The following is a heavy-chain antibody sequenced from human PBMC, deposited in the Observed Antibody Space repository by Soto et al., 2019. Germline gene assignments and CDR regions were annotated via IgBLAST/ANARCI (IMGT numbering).Heavy chain of an antibody. V-gene: IGHV3-30-3*01. CDR2: MSYDGSNK. CDR3: AREGGGYSYGNYYYYGMDV. D-gene: IGHD5-18*01. CDR1: GFTFSSYA. Sequence: PGGSLRLSCAASGFTFSSYAMHWVRQAPGKGLEWVAVMSYDGSNKYYADSVKGRFTISRDKSKNTLYLQMKSLRAEDTAVYYCAREGGGYSYGNYYYYGMDVWGQGTTVTVSS. J-gene: IGHJ6*02.